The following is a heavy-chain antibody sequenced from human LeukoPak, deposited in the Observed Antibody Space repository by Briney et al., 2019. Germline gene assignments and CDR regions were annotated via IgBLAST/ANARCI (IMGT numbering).Heavy chain of an antibody. CDR3: ANYGKHDY. D-gene: IGHD4-17*01. V-gene: IGHV3-66*01. J-gene: IGHJ4*02. CDR1: GFTVDSMY. Sequence: GGSLRLSCAVSGFTVDSMYMSWVRQGPGKGLEWVALIYSGGSTNYADSAKDRFTISRDNSKNTLYLQMNSLRAEDTAVYYCANYGKHDYWGQGTLVTVSS. CDR2: IYSGGST.